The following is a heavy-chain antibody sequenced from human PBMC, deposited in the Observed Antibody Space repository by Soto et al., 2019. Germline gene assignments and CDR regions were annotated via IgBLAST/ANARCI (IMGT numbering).Heavy chain of an antibody. J-gene: IGHJ5*02. CDR3: AKDPSVRYCGGDCYSGLGP. CDR1: GFTFSYYA. D-gene: IGHD2-21*02. CDR2: ISGSGGST. Sequence: LRLSCAASGFTFSYYAMSWVRQAPGKGLEWVSGISGSGGSTYYADSAKGRFTTSRDNSKSTLYLQMSSLRAEDTAVYYCAKDPSVRYCGGDCYSGLGPWGQGTLVTVSS. V-gene: IGHV3-23*01.